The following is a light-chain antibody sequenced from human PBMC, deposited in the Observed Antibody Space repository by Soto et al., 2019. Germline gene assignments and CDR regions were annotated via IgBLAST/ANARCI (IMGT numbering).Light chain of an antibody. CDR2: EVS. Sequence: QSALTQPPSVSGSPGQSVTISCTGTSSDVGSYNRVSWYQQPPGTAPKLMLYEVSNRPSGVPDRFSGSKSGNTASLTISGLPAEDEADYYCSSSTTSSTYVFGTGTKLTVL. J-gene: IGLJ1*01. CDR3: SSSTTSSTYV. CDR1: SSDVGSYNR. V-gene: IGLV2-18*02.